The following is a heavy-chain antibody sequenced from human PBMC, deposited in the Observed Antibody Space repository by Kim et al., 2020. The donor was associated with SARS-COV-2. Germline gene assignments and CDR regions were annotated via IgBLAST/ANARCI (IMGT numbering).Heavy chain of an antibody. CDR1: GFSFSSYA. V-gene: IGHV3-23*01. Sequence: GGSLRLSCAASGFSFSSYAMSWVRQAPGKGLEWVSAISGIDTNTYYADSVKGRFTVSRDNSKNTLLLQMNSLRAEDTAIYYCTIWSAYFYDLDVWGQGTTVTVSS. CDR2: ISGIDTNT. J-gene: IGHJ6*02. CDR3: TIWSAYFYDLDV. D-gene: IGHD3-3*01.